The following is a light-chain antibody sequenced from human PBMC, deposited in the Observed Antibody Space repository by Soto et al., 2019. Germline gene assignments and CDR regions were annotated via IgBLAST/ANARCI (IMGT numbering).Light chain of an antibody. CDR3: QQYGTFRT. CDR1: QSVSNY. V-gene: IGKV3-20*01. Sequence: EIVLTQSPGTLSLSPEERATLSCRASQSVSNYLAWYQQKPGQAPRLLIYGASSRATGIPDRFSGSGSGTDFTLTISRLEPEDSAVYYCQQYGTFRTFGQGTKVEIK. J-gene: IGKJ1*01. CDR2: GAS.